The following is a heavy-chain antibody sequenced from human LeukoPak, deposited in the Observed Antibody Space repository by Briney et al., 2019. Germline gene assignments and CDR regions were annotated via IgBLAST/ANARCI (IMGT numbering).Heavy chain of an antibody. CDR2: ISWNSGSI. D-gene: IGHD4-17*01. CDR3: AKDWGYGDLTRGYGMDV. Sequence: PGGSLRLSCAASGFTFDDYAMHWVRQAPGKGLERVSGISWNSGSIGYADSVKGRFTISRDNAKNSLYLQMNSLRAEDTALYYCAKDWGYGDLTRGYGMDVWGQGTTVTVSS. J-gene: IGHJ6*02. V-gene: IGHV3-9*01. CDR1: GFTFDDYA.